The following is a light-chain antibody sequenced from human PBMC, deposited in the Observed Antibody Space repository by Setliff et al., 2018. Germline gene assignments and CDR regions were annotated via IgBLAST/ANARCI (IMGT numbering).Light chain of an antibody. CDR1: SSDVGGYNY. Sequence: QSALTQPASVSGSPGQSITISCTGSSSDVGGYNYVSWYQQLPGKAPKLMIYEVINRPSGVSNRFSGSKSGNTASLTISGLQAEDEADYYCNSYTSSTTVVFGGGTKVTVL. CDR2: EVI. J-gene: IGLJ2*01. CDR3: NSYTSSTTVV. V-gene: IGLV2-14*01.